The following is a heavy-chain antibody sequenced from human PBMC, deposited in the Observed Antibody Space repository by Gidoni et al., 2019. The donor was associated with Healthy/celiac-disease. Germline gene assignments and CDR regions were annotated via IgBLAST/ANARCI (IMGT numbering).Heavy chain of an antibody. CDR2: INPNSGGT. CDR3: ARGHRVGRLDY. CDR1: GSTFTGYY. Sequence: QVQLLQSGAEVKKQEAAVKVSCKASGSTFTGYYMHWVRQAPGQGLEWMGWINPNSGGTNYAKKFQGRVTMTRDPSSSTAYMALSRLRSDDTAVYYCARGHRVGRLDYWGQGTLVTVSS. V-gene: IGHV1-2*02. J-gene: IGHJ4*02.